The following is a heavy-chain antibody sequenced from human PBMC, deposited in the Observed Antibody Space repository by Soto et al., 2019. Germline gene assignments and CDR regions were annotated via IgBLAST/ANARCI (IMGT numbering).Heavy chain of an antibody. CDR3: AREGVQHGSGPYYYYGMDV. J-gene: IGHJ6*02. Sequence: EVQLVESGGGLVKPGGSLRLSCAAAGFTCSSYSMNWVRQAPGKVLEWVSSISSSSSYIYYSDSVKGRFTISRDNAKNSLYRQMTSMRAADTAVYYCAREGVQHGSGPYYYYGMDVWGQGTTVTVSS. CDR2: ISSSSSYI. CDR1: GFTCSSYS. D-gene: IGHD3-10*01. V-gene: IGHV3-21*01.